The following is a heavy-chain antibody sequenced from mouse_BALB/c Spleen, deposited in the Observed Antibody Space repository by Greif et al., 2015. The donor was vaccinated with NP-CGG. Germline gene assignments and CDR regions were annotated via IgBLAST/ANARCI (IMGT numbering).Heavy chain of an antibody. V-gene: IGHV1S81*02. D-gene: IGHD3-3*01. Sequence: QVHVKQSGAELVKPGASVKLSCKASGYTFTSYYMYWVKQRPGQGLEWIGEINPSNGGTNFNEKFKSKATLTVDKSSSTPYMQLSSLTSEDSAVYYCTRRGTGGYYYAMDYWGQGTSVTVSS. CDR3: TRRGTGGYYYAMDY. CDR2: INPSNGGT. CDR1: GYTFTSYY. J-gene: IGHJ4*01.